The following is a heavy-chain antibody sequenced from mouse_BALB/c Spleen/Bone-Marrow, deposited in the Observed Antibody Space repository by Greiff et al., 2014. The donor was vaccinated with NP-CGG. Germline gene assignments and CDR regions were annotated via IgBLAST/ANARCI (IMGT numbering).Heavy chain of an antibody. J-gene: IGHJ2*01. Sequence: SMKLSCAASGFTFSDAWMDWVRQSPEKGLEWVDEIRSKAINHATNYAESVKGRFTISRDDSKSSVYLQMNSLRAEDTGIYYCTTTVVGHWGQGTTLTVSS. CDR3: TTTVVGH. CDR2: IRSKAINHAT. V-gene: IGHV6-6*01. CDR1: GFTFSDAW. D-gene: IGHD1-1*01.